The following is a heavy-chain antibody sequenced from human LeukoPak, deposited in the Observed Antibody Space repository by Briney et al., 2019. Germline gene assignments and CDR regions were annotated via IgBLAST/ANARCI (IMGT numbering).Heavy chain of an antibody. D-gene: IGHD3-3*02. V-gene: IGHV3-33*01. CDR1: GXXXXXXG. CDR2: IWYDXSKK. J-gene: IGHJ4*02. CDR3: ARHFAAHAYYFDY. Sequence: GRSLRLSCAAXGXXXXXXGXXXXXXAXGXXLXXVXXIWYDXSKKXYAASVKGRFTISRDTSKNTLDLQMNSLRAEDTAVYYCARHFAAHAYYFDYWGQGTLVTVSS.